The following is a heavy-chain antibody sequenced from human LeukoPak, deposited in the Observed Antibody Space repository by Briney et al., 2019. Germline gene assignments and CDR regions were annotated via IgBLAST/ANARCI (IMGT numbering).Heavy chain of an antibody. CDR3: ARVGILRWSTNGGYNYYYMDV. CDR1: GFTLSSYA. V-gene: IGHV3-30*04. Sequence: GGSLRLSCAASGFTLSSYAMHWVRQAPGKGLEWVAVISYDGSNKYYADSVKGRFTISRDNSKNTLYLQMNSLRAEDTAVYYCARVGILRWSTNGGYNYYYMDVWGKGTTVTVSS. CDR2: ISYDGSNK. J-gene: IGHJ6*03. D-gene: IGHD4-23*01.